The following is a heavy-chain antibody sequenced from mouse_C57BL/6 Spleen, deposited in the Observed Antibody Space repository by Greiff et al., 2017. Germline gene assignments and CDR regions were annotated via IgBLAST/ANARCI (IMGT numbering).Heavy chain of an antibody. CDR2: IRNKANGYTT. CDR1: GFTFTDYY. Sequence: EVKLVESGGGLVQPGGSLSLSCAASGFTFTDYYMSWVSQPPGQALEWLGFIRNKANGYTTEYSASVKGRFTISGDNSKSILYLQMNALRAEDSATYYCARYTPPTDYFDYWGQGTTLTVSS. V-gene: IGHV7-3*01. CDR3: ARYTPPTDYFDY. J-gene: IGHJ2*01.